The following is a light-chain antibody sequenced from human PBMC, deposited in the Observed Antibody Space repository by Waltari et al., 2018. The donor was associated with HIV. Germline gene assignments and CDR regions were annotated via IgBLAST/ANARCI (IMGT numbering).Light chain of an antibody. CDR1: QSVFSSSNKNNY. J-gene: IGKJ5*01. V-gene: IGKV4-1*01. CDR2: WAS. Sequence: DIMMTHSPDSLAVSQGARAPINCKSSQSVFSSSNKNNYLAWYQQKPGQPPKLLIYWASTRDSGVPDRFSGSGSGTDFTLTISSLQAEDVAVYYCQQDYSTITFGQGTRLEIK. CDR3: QQDYSTIT.